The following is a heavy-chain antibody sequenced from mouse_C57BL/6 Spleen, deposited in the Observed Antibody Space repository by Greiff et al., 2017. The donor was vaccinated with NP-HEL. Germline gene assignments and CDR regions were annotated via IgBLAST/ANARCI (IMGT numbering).Heavy chain of an antibody. Sequence: EVRLVESGGDLVKPGGSLKLSCAASGFTFSSYGMSWVRQTPDKRLEWVATISSGGSYTYYPDSVKGRFTISRDNAKNTLYLQMSSLKSEDTAMYYCARRDYDEFWFAYWGQGTLVTVSA. CDR3: ARRDYDEFWFAY. CDR2: ISSGGSYT. D-gene: IGHD2-4*01. CDR1: GFTFSSYG. V-gene: IGHV5-6*02. J-gene: IGHJ3*01.